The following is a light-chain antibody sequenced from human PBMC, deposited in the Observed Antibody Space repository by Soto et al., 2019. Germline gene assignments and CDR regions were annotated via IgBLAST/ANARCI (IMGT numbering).Light chain of an antibody. Sequence: QSVLTQPPSVSGAPGHSVTISCTGSSPNIGAGYDVHWYQQLPGTAPKLLIYGNSNRPSGVPDRFSGSKSGTSASLAITGLQAEDEADYYCQSYDSSLGGNVVFGGGTKLTVL. CDR3: QSYDSSLGGNVV. V-gene: IGLV1-40*01. CDR2: GNS. J-gene: IGLJ2*01. CDR1: SPNIGAGYD.